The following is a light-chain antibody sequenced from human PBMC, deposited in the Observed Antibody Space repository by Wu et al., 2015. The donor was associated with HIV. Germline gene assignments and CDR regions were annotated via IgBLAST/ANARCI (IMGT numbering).Light chain of an antibody. CDR3: HQYGGSPPYS. Sequence: EIVLTQSPGTLSLSPGERATLSCRASQSVSSSDLAWYQQKPGQSPRLLIYGASNRATGIPDRFSGGGSGTDFTLTISTLEPEDFAVYFCHQYGGSPPYSFGQGTQAGDQT. CDR1: QSVSSSD. V-gene: IGKV3-20*01. J-gene: IGKJ2*03. CDR2: GAS.